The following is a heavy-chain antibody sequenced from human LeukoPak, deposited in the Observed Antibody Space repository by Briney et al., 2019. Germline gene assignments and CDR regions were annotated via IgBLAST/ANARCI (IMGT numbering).Heavy chain of an antibody. J-gene: IGHJ6*02. V-gene: IGHV4-59*01. Sequence: SETLSLTCTVSGGSISSYYWSWIRQPPGKGLEWIGYIYYSGSTNYNPSLKSRVTISVDTSKDQFSLKLSSVTAADTAVYYCARDRANYVGYGMDVWGQGTTVTVSS. CDR1: GGSISSYY. D-gene: IGHD3-16*01. CDR3: ARDRANYVGYGMDV. CDR2: IYYSGST.